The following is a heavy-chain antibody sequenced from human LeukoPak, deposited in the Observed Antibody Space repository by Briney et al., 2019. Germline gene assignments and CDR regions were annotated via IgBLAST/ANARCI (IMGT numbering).Heavy chain of an antibody. V-gene: IGHV1-8*02. Sequence: PRASVKVSCKASGYTFTSYYMHWVRQATGQGLEWEGWMNPNSGNTGYAQKFQGRVTMTRNTSISTAYMELSSLRSEDTAVYYCAGGAVRYFDWLFYYYGMDVWGQGTTVTVSS. CDR2: MNPNSGNT. CDR3: AGGAVRYFDWLFYYYGMDV. CDR1: GYTFTSYY. D-gene: IGHD3-9*01. J-gene: IGHJ6*02.